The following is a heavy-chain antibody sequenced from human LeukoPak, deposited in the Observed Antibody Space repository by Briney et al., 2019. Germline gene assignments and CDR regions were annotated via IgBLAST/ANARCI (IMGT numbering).Heavy chain of an antibody. CDR2: ISYDGSNQ. V-gene: IGHV3-30-3*02. D-gene: IGHD1-1*01. CDR1: GFTFSNYA. Sequence: GGSPRLSCAASGFTFSNYAMHWVRQAPGKGLEWVTVISYDGSNQYYADFVKGRFTISRDNSKNTLYLQMNSLRAEDTAVYYCAKSQLDLDYWGQGTLVTVSS. CDR3: AKSQLDLDY. J-gene: IGHJ4*02.